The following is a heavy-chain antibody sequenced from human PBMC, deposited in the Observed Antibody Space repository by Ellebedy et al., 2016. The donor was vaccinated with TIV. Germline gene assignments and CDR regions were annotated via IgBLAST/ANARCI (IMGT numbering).Heavy chain of an antibody. Sequence: GGSLRLSCAASGFTFSSYEMNWVRQAPGKGLEWVSYISSSGSTICYADSVKGRFTISRDNAKNSLYLQMNSLRAEDTAVHYCARGRSIAVADSSGGIDYWGQGTLVTVSS. CDR1: GFTFSSYE. CDR3: ARGRSIAVADSSGGIDY. CDR2: ISSSGSTI. D-gene: IGHD6-19*01. V-gene: IGHV3-48*03. J-gene: IGHJ4*02.